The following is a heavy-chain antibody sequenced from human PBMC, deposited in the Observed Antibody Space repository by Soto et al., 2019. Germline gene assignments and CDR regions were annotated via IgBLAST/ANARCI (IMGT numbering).Heavy chain of an antibody. CDR2: IYSGGST. D-gene: IGHD3-10*01. CDR1: GFTVSSNY. CDR3: ARDRDYYYYYGMDV. J-gene: IGHJ6*02. V-gene: IGHV3-53*01. Sequence: GGSLRLSCAASGFTVSSNYMSWVCQAPGKGLEWVSVIYSGGSTYYADSVKGRFTISRDNSKNTLYLQMNSLRAEDTAVYYCARDRDYYYYYGMDVWGQGTTVTVSS.